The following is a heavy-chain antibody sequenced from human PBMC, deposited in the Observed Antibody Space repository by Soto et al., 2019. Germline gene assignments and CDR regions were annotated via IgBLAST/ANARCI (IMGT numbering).Heavy chain of an antibody. D-gene: IGHD1-26*01. V-gene: IGHV4-59*08. CDR3: ARHGGWRSLTQWELQGGYFDY. CDR2: IYYSGST. Sequence: SETLSLTCTVSGGSISSYYWSWIRQPPGKGLEWIGYIYYSGSTNYNPSLKSRVTISVDTSKNQFSLKLSSVTAADTAVYYCARHGGWRSLTQWELQGGYFDYWGQGTLVTVSS. J-gene: IGHJ4*02. CDR1: GGSISSYY.